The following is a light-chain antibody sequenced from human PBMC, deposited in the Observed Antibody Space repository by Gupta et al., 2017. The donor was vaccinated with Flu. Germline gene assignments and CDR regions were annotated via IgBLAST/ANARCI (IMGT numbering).Light chain of an antibody. V-gene: IGKV1-33*01. CDR1: QDISNY. Sequence: PSSLSASVGDRITITGQASQDISNYLSWYQQKPGEAPELLIYDAFSLEIGVPSRFSGSGSGTDFTLTISSLQPEDIATYYCQQYDNLPYTFGQGTKVEI. CDR3: QQYDNLPYT. CDR2: DAF. J-gene: IGKJ2*01.